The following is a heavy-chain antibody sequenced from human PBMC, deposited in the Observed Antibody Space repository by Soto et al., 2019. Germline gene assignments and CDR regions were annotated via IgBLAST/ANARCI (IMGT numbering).Heavy chain of an antibody. V-gene: IGHV4-31*03. J-gene: IGHJ4*02. CDR1: GGSISSGGYY. Sequence: SETLSLTCTVSGGSISSGGYYWSWIRQHPGKGLEWIGYIYYSGSTYYNPSLKSRVTISVDTSKNQFSLKLSSVTAADTAVYYCARGSGGYDFKVPYYFDYWGQGTLVTVSS. CDR2: IYYSGST. D-gene: IGHD5-12*01. CDR3: ARGSGGYDFKVPYYFDY.